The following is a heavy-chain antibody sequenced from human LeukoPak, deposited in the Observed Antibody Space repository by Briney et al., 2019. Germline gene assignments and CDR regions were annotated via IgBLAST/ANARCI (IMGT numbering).Heavy chain of an antibody. D-gene: IGHD2-21*02. V-gene: IGHV3-23*01. CDR1: GFTFSSYS. CDR2: ISGTGGNT. Sequence: GGSLRLSCAASGFTFSSYSMSWVRQAPGKGLEWVSAISGTGGNTYYADSVKGRFTISRDNSKNTLYLQMNSLRAEDTAVYHCAKTTYCGADCYSWYFDYWGQGTLVTVSS. J-gene: IGHJ4*02. CDR3: AKTTYCGADCYSWYFDY.